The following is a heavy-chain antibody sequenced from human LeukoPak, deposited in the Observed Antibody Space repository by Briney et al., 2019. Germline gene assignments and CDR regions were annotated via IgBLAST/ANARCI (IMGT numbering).Heavy chain of an antibody. V-gene: IGHV1-18*01. Sequence: ASVTVSCTASGYTFTSYGISWVRQAPGQGLEWMGWISAYNGNTNYAQKLQGRVTMTTDTSTSTAYMELRSPRSDDTAVYYCARAAGRGNYYYYYMDVWGKGTTVIVSS. CDR1: GYTFTSYG. J-gene: IGHJ6*03. CDR2: ISAYNGNT. CDR3: ARAAGRGNYYYYYMDV.